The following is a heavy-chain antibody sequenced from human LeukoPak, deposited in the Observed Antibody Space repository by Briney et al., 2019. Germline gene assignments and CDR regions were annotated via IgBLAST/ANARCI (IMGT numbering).Heavy chain of an antibody. V-gene: IGHV5-51*01. CDR2: IYPGDSDT. CDR1: GYIFTSYW. CDR3: ARRTTAYYYGMDV. J-gene: IGHJ6*02. Sequence: GASLQISCQGSGYIFTSYWIGWVRQLPGKGLEWMGIIYPGDSDTRYSPSFQGQVTISADKSISTAYLQWSSLKASDTAMYYCARRTTAYYYGMDVWGQGTTVTVSS. D-gene: IGHD4-17*01.